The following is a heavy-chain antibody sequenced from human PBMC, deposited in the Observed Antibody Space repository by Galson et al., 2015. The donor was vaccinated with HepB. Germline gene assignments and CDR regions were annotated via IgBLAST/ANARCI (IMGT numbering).Heavy chain of an antibody. CDR3: ASSANSSSFPYGMDV. J-gene: IGHJ6*02. V-gene: IGHV5-51*01. CDR1: GYSFTSYW. Sequence: QSGAEVKKPGESLKISCKGSGYSFTSYWIGWVRQMPGKGLEWMGIIYPGDSDTRYSPSFQGQVTISADKSISTAYLQWSSLKASDTAMYYCASSANSSSFPYGMDVWGQGTTVTVSS. CDR2: IYPGDSDT. D-gene: IGHD6-6*01.